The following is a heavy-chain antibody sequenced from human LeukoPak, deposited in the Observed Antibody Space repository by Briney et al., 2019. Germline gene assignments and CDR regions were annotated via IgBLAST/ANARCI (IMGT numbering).Heavy chain of an antibody. Sequence: GESLEISCKASGYTFSTYWIAWVRQMPGKGLEWMGIIYPSDSETRYSPSLQGQVTISVDKSISTAYLQWRSLKASDTAMYYCARRRAASTIYHYSMDFWGHGTTVIVSS. D-gene: IGHD5/OR15-5a*01. CDR1: GYTFSTYW. CDR2: IYPSDSET. J-gene: IGHJ6*02. V-gene: IGHV5-51*01. CDR3: ARRRAASTIYHYSMDF.